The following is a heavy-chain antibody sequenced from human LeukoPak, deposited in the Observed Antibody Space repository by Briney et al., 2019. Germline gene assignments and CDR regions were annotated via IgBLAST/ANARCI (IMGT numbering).Heavy chain of an antibody. D-gene: IGHD5-18*01. J-gene: IGHJ5*02. CDR1: GFTFSNFA. CDR2: MSSSGAST. CDR3: AKAREWLPINWSDP. V-gene: IGHV3-23*01. Sequence: GGSLRLSCAASGFTFSNFAMSWVRQAPGKGLEWVSAMSSSGASTYYADSVKGRFTISRDNSKNTLFLQMNSLRAEDTAVYYCAKAREWLPINWSDPWGQGTLVTVSS.